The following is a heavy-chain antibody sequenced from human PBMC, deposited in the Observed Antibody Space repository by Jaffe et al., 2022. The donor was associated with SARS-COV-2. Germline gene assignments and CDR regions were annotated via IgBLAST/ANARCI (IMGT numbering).Heavy chain of an antibody. D-gene: IGHD1-26*01. J-gene: IGHJ3*02. Sequence: QVQLVQSGAEVKKPGASVKVSCKASGYTFTSYYMHWVRQAPGQGLEWMGIINPSGGSTSYAQKLQGRVTMTRDTSTSTVYMELSSLRSEDTAVYYCARVPAVGAREGGNAFDIWGQGTMVTVSS. CDR2: INPSGGST. CDR3: ARVPAVGAREGGNAFDI. CDR1: GYTFTSYY. V-gene: IGHV1-46*04.